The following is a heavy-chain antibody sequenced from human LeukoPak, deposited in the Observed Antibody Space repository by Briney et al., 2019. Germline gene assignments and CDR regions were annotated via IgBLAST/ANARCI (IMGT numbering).Heavy chain of an antibody. D-gene: IGHD3-10*01. V-gene: IGHV3-7*01. J-gene: IGHJ6*03. CDR1: GFTFISYW. CDR2: INQDGSEI. CDR3: ARDHFHGSGTYFPWYYYYYMDV. Sequence: GGSLRLSCEVSGFTFISYWMTWVRQAPGKGLEWVANINQDGSEIYSVDSVKGRFTVSRDNTKNSLYLQMNSLRAEDTAVYYCARDHFHGSGTYFPWYYYYYMDVWGKGTTVTVSS.